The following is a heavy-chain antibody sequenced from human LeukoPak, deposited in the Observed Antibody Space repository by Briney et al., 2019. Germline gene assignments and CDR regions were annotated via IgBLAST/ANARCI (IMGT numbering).Heavy chain of an antibody. D-gene: IGHD3-22*01. CDR3: ARLGGRYYDSSGYYHDY. V-gene: IGHV4-34*01. J-gene: IGHJ4*02. Sequence: PSETLSLTCAVYGGSFSGYYWSWIRQPPGKGLEWIGEINHSGSTNYNPSLKSRVTISVDTSKNQFSLKLSSVTAADTAVYYCARLGGRYYDSSGYYHDYWGQGTLVTVSS. CDR1: GGSFSGYY. CDR2: INHSGST.